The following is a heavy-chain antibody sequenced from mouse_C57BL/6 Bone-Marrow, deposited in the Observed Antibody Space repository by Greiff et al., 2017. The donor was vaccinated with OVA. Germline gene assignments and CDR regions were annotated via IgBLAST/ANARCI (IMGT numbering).Heavy chain of an antibody. V-gene: IGHV2-9-1*01. J-gene: IGHJ3*01. CDR2: IWTGGGK. Sequence: VNVVESGPGLVAPSQSLSITCTVSGFSLTSYAISWVRQPPGKGLEWLGVIWTGGGKNYNSALKSRLSISKDNSKRQVFLKMNSLQTDDTARYYCARGGSETWFAYWGQGTLVTVSA. CDR1: GFSLTSYA. D-gene: IGHD1-1*01. CDR3: ARGGSETWFAY.